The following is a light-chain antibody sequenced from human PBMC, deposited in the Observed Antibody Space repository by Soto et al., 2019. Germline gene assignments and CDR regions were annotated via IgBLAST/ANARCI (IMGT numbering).Light chain of an antibody. J-gene: IGKJ4*01. CDR2: DAS. CDR3: QQRRDWPLT. CDR1: QSVSSY. V-gene: IGKV3-11*01. Sequence: EIVLTQSPATLSLSPGERATLSCRASQSVSSYLAWYQQKPGQAPRLLISDASNRATGIPARFSGSGSGTDFTLTVSRLEPEDCAVYYCQQRRDWPLTFGGGTKVEI.